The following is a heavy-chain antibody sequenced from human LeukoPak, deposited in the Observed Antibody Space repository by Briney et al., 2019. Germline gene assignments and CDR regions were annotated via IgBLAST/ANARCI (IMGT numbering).Heavy chain of an antibody. CDR3: ATNTGTVFDY. Sequence: PSETLSLTCTVSVDFTTASYWSWIRQPPGKGLEWIGYVYYSGSTEYNPSLRSRVTISLEMSKHQFSLNVTSVTAADTAVYYCATNTGTVFDYWGQGALVTVSS. J-gene: IGHJ4*02. V-gene: IGHV4-59*01. CDR2: VYYSGST. CDR1: VDFTTASY. D-gene: IGHD7-27*01.